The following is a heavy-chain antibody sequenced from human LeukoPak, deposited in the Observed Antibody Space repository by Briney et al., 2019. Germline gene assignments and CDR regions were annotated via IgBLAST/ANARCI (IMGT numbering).Heavy chain of an antibody. V-gene: IGHV4-39*01. J-gene: IGHJ5*02. Sequence: PSETLSLTCTVSGGSISSSSYYWGWIRQPPGQGLEWIGSIYYSGSTYYNPSLKSRVTISVDTSKNQFSLKLSSVTAADTAVYYCARLTRRSNMVRGVVAWFDPWGQGTLVTVSS. CDR3: ARLTRRSNMVRGVVAWFDP. CDR2: IYYSGST. D-gene: IGHD3-10*01. CDR1: GGSISSSSYY.